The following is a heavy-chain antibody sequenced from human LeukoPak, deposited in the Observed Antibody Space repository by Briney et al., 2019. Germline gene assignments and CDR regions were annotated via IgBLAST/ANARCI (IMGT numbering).Heavy chain of an antibody. CDR1: GGSMSNYY. Sequence: PSETLSLTCTVSGGSMSNYYWSWIRQPPGKGLEWIGFIDYSGGTNNNPSLQSRVTISVDTSSNQFSLSLSSVTATDTAVYYCARIIVGATFDYWGQGTLVTVSS. V-gene: IGHV4-59*08. D-gene: IGHD1-26*01. CDR3: ARIIVGATFDY. J-gene: IGHJ4*02. CDR2: IDYSGGT.